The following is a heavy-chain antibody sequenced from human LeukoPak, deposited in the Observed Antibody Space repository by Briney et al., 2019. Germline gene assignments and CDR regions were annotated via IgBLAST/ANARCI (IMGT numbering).Heavy chain of an antibody. CDR3: ARDYYGCSFDY. CDR2: ISSSSSYI. J-gene: IGHJ4*02. CDR1: AFTFSNYN. Sequence: GGSLRLSCAASAFTFSNYNMNWVRQAPGKGLEWVSSISSSSSYIYYADSVKGRFTISRDNAKNSLYLQMNSLRAEDTAVYYCARDYYGCSFDYWGQGTLVTVSS. D-gene: IGHD3-10*01. V-gene: IGHV3-21*01.